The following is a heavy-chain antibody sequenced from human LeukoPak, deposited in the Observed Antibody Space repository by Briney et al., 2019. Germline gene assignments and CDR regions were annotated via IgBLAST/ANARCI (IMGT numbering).Heavy chain of an antibody. Sequence: PGGSLRLSCAASGFTFSSYAMSWVRQAPGKGLEWVSAISGSGGSTYYADSVKGRFTISRDNSKNTLYLQMNSLRAEDTAVYYCAKDRTYCSGGSCYRFDYWGQGTLVTVSS. V-gene: IGHV3-23*01. CDR2: ISGSGGST. J-gene: IGHJ4*02. D-gene: IGHD2-15*01. CDR1: GFTFSSYA. CDR3: AKDRTYCSGGSCYRFDY.